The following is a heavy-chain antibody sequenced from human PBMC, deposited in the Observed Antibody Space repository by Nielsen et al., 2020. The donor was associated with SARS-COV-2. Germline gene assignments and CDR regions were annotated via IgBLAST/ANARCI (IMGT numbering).Heavy chain of an antibody. D-gene: IGHD6-19*01. CDR2: IKQDGSEK. CDR3: ARGLGYSSGWYLDAFDI. J-gene: IGHJ3*02. Sequence: WIRQPPGKGLEWVANIKQDGSEKYYVDSVKGRFTISRDNAKNSLYLQMNSLRAEDTAVYYCARGLGYSSGWYLDAFDIWGQGTMVTVSS. V-gene: IGHV3-7*01.